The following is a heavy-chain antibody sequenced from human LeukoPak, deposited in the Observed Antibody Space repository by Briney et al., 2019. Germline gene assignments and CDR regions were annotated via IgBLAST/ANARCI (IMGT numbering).Heavy chain of an antibody. CDR3: ATDLPIFGVVIIPKSDY. CDR2: FDPEDGET. CDR1: GFTFSSYG. D-gene: IGHD3-3*01. Sequence: PGGSLRLSCAASGFTFSSYGMHWVRQAPGKGLEWMGGFDPEDGETIYAQKFQGRVTMTEDTSTDTAYMELSSLRSEDTAVYYCATDLPIFGVVIIPKSDYWGQGTLVTVSS. J-gene: IGHJ4*02. V-gene: IGHV1-24*01.